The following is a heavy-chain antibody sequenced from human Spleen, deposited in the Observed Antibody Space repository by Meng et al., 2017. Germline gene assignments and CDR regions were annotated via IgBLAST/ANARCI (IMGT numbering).Heavy chain of an antibody. CDR3: ARDEDISAAGKRFVDY. CDR1: GYNFPDHY. Sequence: VQRVQAGAEVKKPGASVHGPCTPSGYNFPDHYIHWVRRAPGQGLEGMGRINAKSGDTHYAQKFQARLTMTGDTSISTAYMELSGLRSDDTAMYYCARDEDISAAGKRFVDYWGQGTLVTVSS. V-gene: IGHV1-2*06. J-gene: IGHJ4*02. CDR2: INAKSGDT. D-gene: IGHD6-25*01.